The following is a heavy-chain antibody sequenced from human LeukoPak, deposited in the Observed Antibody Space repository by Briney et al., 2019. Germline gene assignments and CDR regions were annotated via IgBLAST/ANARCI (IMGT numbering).Heavy chain of an antibody. D-gene: IGHD3-3*01. CDR3: ARGNYDFWSGYYTYNWFDP. J-gene: IGHJ5*02. CDR1: GDSISTSS. V-gene: IGHV4-59*08. CDR2: VLNDAIT. Sequence: SETLSLTCTVSGDSISTSSWSWIRQSPGRGLEWIGYVLNDAITNHNPSLKSRVTISVDTSKNQFSLKLSSVTAADTAVYYCARGNYDFWSGYYTYNWFDPWGQGTLVTVSS.